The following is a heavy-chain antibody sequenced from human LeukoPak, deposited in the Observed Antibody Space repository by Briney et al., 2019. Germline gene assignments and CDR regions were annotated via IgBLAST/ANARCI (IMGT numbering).Heavy chain of an antibody. V-gene: IGHV4-34*01. J-gene: IGHJ4*02. CDR2: IYHSGST. CDR1: GGSFSGYY. CDR3: PTGRFRDVTAMVPAKVSFDY. D-gene: IGHD5-18*01. Sequence: SETLSLTCTVYGGSFSGYYWSWLRQPPGKGLEWIGEIYHSGSTNYNPSLKSRVTISVDPSKHQFSLKLSSMTAAATAVYFCPTGRFRDVTAMVPAKVSFDYWGQGTLVTVSS.